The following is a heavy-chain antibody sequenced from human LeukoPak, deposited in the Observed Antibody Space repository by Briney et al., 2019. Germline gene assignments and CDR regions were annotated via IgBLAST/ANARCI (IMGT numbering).Heavy chain of an antibody. J-gene: IGHJ5*02. CDR2: ISAYNGNT. CDR1: GYTFTSYG. Sequence: ASVKVSCRASGYTFTSYGISWVRQAPGQGLEWMGWISAYNGNTNYAQKLQGRVTMTTDTSTSTAYMELRSLRSDDTAVYYCARDHSSSWYRNRWFDPWGQGTLVTVSS. CDR3: ARDHSSSWYRNRWFDP. D-gene: IGHD6-13*01. V-gene: IGHV1-18*01.